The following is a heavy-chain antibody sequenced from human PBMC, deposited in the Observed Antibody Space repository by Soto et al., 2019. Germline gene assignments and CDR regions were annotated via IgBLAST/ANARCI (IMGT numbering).Heavy chain of an antibody. J-gene: IGHJ6*02. D-gene: IGHD1-26*01. CDR2: IYYSGST. V-gene: IGHV4-39*02. CDR3: AREKWDLLLGNYYYYYGMDV. Sequence: PTETLSLTCTVSGGSISSSSYYWGWIRQPPGKGLEWIGSIYYSGSTYYNPSLKSRVTISVDTSKNQFSLKLSSVTAADTAVYYCAREKWDLLLGNYYYYYGMDVWGQGTTVTVSS. CDR1: GGSISSSSYY.